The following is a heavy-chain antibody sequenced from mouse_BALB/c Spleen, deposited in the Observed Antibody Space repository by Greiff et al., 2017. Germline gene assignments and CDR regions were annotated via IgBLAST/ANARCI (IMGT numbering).Heavy chain of an antibody. J-gene: IGHJ4*01. CDR3: ARWSGSSEIDYYAMDY. V-gene: IGHV1-80*01. D-gene: IGHD1-1*01. Sequence: QVQLQQSGAELVRPGSSVKISCKASGYAFSSYWMNWVKQRPGQGLEWIGQIYPGDGDTNYNGKFKGKATLTADKSSSTAYMQLSSLTSEDSAVYFCARWSGSSEIDYYAMDYWGQGTSVTVSS. CDR1: GYAFSSYW. CDR2: IYPGDGDT.